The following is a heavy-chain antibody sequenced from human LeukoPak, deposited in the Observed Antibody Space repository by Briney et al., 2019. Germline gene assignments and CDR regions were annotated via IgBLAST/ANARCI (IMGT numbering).Heavy chain of an antibody. CDR3: AKAGQLWPYFDY. CDR2: IWYDGSNK. J-gene: IGHJ4*02. CDR1: GFTFSSYG. Sequence: GGSLRLSCAASGFTFSSYGMHWVRQAPGKGLEWVAVIWYDGSNKYYADSVKGRFTISRDNSKNTLYLQMNSLRAEDTAVYYCAKAGQLWPYFDYWGQGTLVTVSS. V-gene: IGHV3-33*06. D-gene: IGHD5-18*01.